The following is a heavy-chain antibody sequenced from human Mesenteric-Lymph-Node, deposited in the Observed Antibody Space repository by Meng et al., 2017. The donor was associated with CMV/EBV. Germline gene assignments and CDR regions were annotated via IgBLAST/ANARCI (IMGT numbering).Heavy chain of an antibody. J-gene: IGHJ4*02. Sequence: ASGYTFTSYAMNWVRQSPGQGLEWMGWINTNTGNSTYAQGFTGRFVFSLDTSVSTAYLQISSLKAEDTAVYYCARGRHSGYDYYFDYWGQGTLVTVSS. CDR2: INTNTGNS. V-gene: IGHV7-4-1*02. D-gene: IGHD5-12*01. CDR3: ARGRHSGYDYYFDY. CDR1: GYTFTSYA.